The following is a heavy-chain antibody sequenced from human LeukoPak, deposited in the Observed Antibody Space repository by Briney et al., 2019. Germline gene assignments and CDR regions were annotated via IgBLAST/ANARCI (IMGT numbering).Heavy chain of an antibody. CDR3: ARDSPRLVDVDYFDY. Sequence: SETLSLTCTVSGGSISSSSYYWGWIRQPPGKGLEWIGSIYYSGSTYYNPSLKSRVTISVDTSKNQFSLKLSSVTAADTAVYYCARDSPRLVDVDYFDYWGQGTLVTVSS. D-gene: IGHD6-19*01. J-gene: IGHJ4*02. CDR2: IYYSGST. CDR1: GGSISSSSYY. V-gene: IGHV4-39*07.